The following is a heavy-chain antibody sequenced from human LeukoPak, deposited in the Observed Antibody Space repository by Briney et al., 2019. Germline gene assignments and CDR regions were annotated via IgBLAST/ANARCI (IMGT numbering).Heavy chain of an antibody. J-gene: IGHJ4*02. V-gene: IGHV4-4*07. CDR2: IHITGST. Sequence: SETLSLTCTVSGGSMSSYYWSWIRQPAGKGLEWIGRIHITGSTNYNPSLKSRVTMSVDTSKNQFSLKLSSVTAADTAVYYCARGGYYGDPPLDYWGQGTLVTVSS. D-gene: IGHD4-17*01. CDR1: GGSMSSYY. CDR3: ARGGYYGDPPLDY.